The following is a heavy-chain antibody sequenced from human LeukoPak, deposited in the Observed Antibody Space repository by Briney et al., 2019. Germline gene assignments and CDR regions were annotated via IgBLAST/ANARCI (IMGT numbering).Heavy chain of an antibody. D-gene: IGHD1-26*01. CDR1: GFTFSSYA. CDR3: AKDPELTRLDYFDY. Sequence: HPGGSLRLSCAASGFTFSSYAMSWVRQARGKGLEWVSAISGSGGSTYYADSVKGRFTISRDNSKNTLYLQMNSLRAEDTAVYYCAKDPELTRLDYFDYWGQGTLVTVSS. J-gene: IGHJ4*02. V-gene: IGHV3-23*01. CDR2: ISGSGGST.